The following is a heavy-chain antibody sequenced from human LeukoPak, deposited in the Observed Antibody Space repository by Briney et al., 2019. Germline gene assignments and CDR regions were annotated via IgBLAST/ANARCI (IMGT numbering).Heavy chain of an antibody. CDR3: ARVYGSRAFDI. Sequence: SETLSLTCTVFGGSISSDYWSWIRQPPGKGLEWIGYISYSGSTNYNPSLESRLTISVDTSKNQFSLKLGSVTAADTAMYYCARVYGSRAFDIWGQGTLVTVSS. V-gene: IGHV4-59*01. D-gene: IGHD3-10*01. J-gene: IGHJ3*02. CDR2: ISYSGST. CDR1: GGSISSDY.